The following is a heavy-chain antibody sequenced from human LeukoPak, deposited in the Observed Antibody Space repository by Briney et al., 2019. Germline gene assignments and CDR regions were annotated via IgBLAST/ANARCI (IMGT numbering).Heavy chain of an antibody. D-gene: IGHD2-15*01. CDR1: GGSISSGGYY. J-gene: IGHJ5*02. Sequence: SQTLSLTCTVSGGSISSGGYYWSWIRQHPGKGLEWIGYIYYSGSTYYNPSLKSRVTISVDTSKNQFSLKLSSVTAADTAVYYCARDTVDSGGPNVWFDPRGQGTLVTVSS. CDR3: ARDTVDSGGPNVWFDP. V-gene: IGHV4-31*03. CDR2: IYYSGST.